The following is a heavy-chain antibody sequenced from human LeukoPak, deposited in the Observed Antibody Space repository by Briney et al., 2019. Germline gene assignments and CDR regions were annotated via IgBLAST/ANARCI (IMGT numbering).Heavy chain of an antibody. J-gene: IGHJ4*02. Sequence: GASVKVSCKASGYTFTSYGISWVRQAPGQGLEWMGWISAYNGKTNYAQKLQDRVTMTTDTSTSTAYMELRSLRSDDTAVYYCAREYRDYYDSSGNYLDFWGQGTLVTVSS. CDR1: GYTFTSYG. V-gene: IGHV1-18*01. D-gene: IGHD3-22*01. CDR2: ISAYNGKT. CDR3: AREYRDYYDSSGNYLDF.